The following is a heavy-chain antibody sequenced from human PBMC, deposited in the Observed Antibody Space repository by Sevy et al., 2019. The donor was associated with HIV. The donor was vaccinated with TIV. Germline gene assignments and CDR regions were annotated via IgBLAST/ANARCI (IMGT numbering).Heavy chain of an antibody. J-gene: IGHJ1*01. CDR2: INWNGGST. Sequence: GGSLRLSCAASGFTFDDYGMSWVRQAPGKGLKWVSGINWNGGSTGYADSVKGRFTISRDNAKNSLYLQMNSLRAEDTALYYCARVGSGSYGEYFQHWGQGTLVTVSS. CDR3: ARVGSGSYGEYFQH. D-gene: IGHD3-10*01. V-gene: IGHV3-20*04. CDR1: GFTFDDYG.